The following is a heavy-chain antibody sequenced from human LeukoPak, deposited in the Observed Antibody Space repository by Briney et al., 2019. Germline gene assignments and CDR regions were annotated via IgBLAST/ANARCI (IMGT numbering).Heavy chain of an antibody. CDR2: ISSSSSTI. D-gene: IGHD6-19*01. Sequence: PGGSLRLSCAASGFTFSSYSMNWVRQAPGKGLEWVSYISSSSSTIYYADSVKGRFTISRDNAKNSLYLQVNSLRAEDTAVYYCARGSSGWPTQTRFQSGDDYWGQGTLVTVSS. J-gene: IGHJ4*02. CDR3: ARGSSGWPTQTRFQSGDDY. CDR1: GFTFSSYS. V-gene: IGHV3-48*01.